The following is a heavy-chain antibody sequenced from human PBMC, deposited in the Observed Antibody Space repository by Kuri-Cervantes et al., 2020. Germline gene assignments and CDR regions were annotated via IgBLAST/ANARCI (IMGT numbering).Heavy chain of an antibody. CDR1: GDSISSGGYY. V-gene: IGHV4-31*03. CDR3: AGKAGSIYYFDF. D-gene: IGHD3-10*01. J-gene: IGHJ4*02. Sequence: SETLSLTCTVSGDSISSGGYYWSWIRQHPGKGLEWIGYIYYSGSTYYNPSLKSRVTISLDSSKNQFSLRLNSVTAADTAVYYCAGKAGSIYYFDFWGQGTLVTVSS. CDR2: IYYSGST.